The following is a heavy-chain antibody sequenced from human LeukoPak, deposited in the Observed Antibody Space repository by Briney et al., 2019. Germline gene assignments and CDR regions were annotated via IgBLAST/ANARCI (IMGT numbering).Heavy chain of an antibody. V-gene: IGHV3-20*04. CDR1: GSTFDDYG. J-gene: IGHJ3*02. CDR3: ARVRNGYSYDAFDI. Sequence: GGSLRLSCAASGSTFDDYGMSWVRQAPGKGLEWVSGINWNGGSTGYADSVKGRFTISRDNAKNSLYLQMNSLRAEDTALYYCARVRNGYSYDAFDIWGQGTMVTVSS. D-gene: IGHD5-24*01. CDR2: INWNGGST.